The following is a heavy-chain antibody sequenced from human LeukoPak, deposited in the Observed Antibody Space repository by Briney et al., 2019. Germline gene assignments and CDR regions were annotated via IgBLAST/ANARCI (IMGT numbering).Heavy chain of an antibody. D-gene: IGHD5-24*01. CDR3: ARDQRPYYFYGLDV. J-gene: IGHJ6*02. V-gene: IGHV3-30*04. CDR1: GFTFSNYA. Sequence: PGGSLRLSCAASGFTFSNYAIHWVRQAPGKGLAGVAVMSYDGSNRYYADSVKGRFTISRDNSKNTLYLQMNSLTTEDTAVYYCARDQRPYYFYGLDVWGQGTTVTVS. CDR2: MSYDGSNR.